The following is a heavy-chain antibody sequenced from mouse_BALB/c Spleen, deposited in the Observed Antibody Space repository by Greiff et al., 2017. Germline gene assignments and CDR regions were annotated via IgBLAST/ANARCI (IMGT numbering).Heavy chain of an antibody. CDR1: GFSLTGYG. CDR3: ARGGWDGPYYFDD. V-gene: IGHV2-6-7*01. Sequence: VKLVESGPGLVAPSQSLSITCTVSGFSLTGYGVNWVRQPPGKGLEWLGMIWGDGSTDYNSALKSRLSISKDNSKSQVFLKMNSLQTDDTARYYCARGGWDGPYYFDDWGQGTTRTVSS. J-gene: IGHJ2*01. CDR2: IWGDGST. D-gene: IGHD4-1*01.